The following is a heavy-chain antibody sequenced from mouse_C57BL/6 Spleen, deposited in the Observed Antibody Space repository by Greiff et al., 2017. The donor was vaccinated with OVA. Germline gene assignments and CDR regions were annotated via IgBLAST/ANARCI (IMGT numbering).Heavy chain of an antibody. CDR1: GYTFTGYW. CDR3: ARATMVKRGAY. J-gene: IGHJ3*01. D-gene: IGHD2-2*01. V-gene: IGHV1-9*01. Sequence: VKLMESGAELMKPGASVKLSCKATGYTFTGYWIKWVKQRPGHGLEWIGELLPGSGSTNYNEKFKSKATFTADTSSNTAYMQRSSLTTEDSAIYYCARATMVKRGAYWGQGTLVTVSA. CDR2: LLPGSGST.